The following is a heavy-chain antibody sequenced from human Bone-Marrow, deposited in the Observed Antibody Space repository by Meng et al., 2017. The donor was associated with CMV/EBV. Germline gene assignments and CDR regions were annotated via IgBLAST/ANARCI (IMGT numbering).Heavy chain of an antibody. CDR3: TRDHSRYCSSTSCYSGYYYYVMDV. CDR1: GFTFDDYA. J-gene: IGHJ6*02. D-gene: IGHD2-2*01. CDR2: ISNSGSSI. Sequence: GGSLRLSCAASGFTFDDYAMHWVRQAPGKGLEWISYISNSGSSIYYADSVKGRFTISRDNAKNSLYLQMNSLGAEDTAVYYCTRDHSRYCSSTSCYSGYYYYVMDVWGQGTTVTFSS. V-gene: IGHV3-11*01.